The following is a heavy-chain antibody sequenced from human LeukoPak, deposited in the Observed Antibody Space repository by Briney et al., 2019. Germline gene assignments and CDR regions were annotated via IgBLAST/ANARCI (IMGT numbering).Heavy chain of an antibody. CDR2: ISGSGGST. CDR3: AKSTDSSGWYGGFDP. D-gene: IGHD6-19*01. CDR1: GFTFSSYA. Sequence: GGSLRLSCAASGFTFSSYAMSWVRQAPGNGLEWVSAISGSGGSTYYADSVKGRFTISRDNSKNTLYLQMNSLRAEDTAVYYCAKSTDSSGWYGGFDPWGQGTLVTVSS. J-gene: IGHJ5*02. V-gene: IGHV3-23*01.